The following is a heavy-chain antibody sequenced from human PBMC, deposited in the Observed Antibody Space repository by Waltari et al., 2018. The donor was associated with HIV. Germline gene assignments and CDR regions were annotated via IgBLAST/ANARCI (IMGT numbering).Heavy chain of an antibody. J-gene: IGHJ4*02. CDR2: ISTSSRPI. CDR3: ARESYYYDSSGYPLAY. CDR1: GLTFHTFG. D-gene: IGHD3-22*01. Sequence: DVQLEESGGGLVQPGGSLRLSCAASGLTFHTFGFHWVRQAPGKGLEWVSYISTSSRPIYYADSVKGRFTISRDDAKNSLYLEMNSLRADDTAVYYCARESYYYDSSGYPLAYWGQGILVTVSS. V-gene: IGHV3-48*04.